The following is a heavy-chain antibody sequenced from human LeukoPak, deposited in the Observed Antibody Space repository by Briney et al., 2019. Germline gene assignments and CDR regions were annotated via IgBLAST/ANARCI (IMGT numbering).Heavy chain of an antibody. V-gene: IGHV1-2*02. Sequence: GASVKVSCKASGYTFTGYYMHWVRQAPGQGLEWMGWINPNSGGTNYAQKFQGRVTMTRDTSISTAYMELSRLRSDDTAVYYCARGGRGRQSGSYWGVVDYWGQGTLVTVSS. D-gene: IGHD1-26*01. CDR3: ARGGRGRQSGSYWGVVDY. CDR1: GYTFTGYY. J-gene: IGHJ4*02. CDR2: INPNSGGT.